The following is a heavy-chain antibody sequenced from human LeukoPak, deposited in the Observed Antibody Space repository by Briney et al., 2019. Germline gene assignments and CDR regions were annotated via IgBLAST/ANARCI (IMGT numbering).Heavy chain of an antibody. Sequence: GASVKVSCKASGYTFTGYYMHWVRQAPRQGLEWMGWINPNSGGTNYAQKFQGRVTMTRDTSISTAYMELSRLRSDDTAVYYCARDLTGGFYYMDVWGKGTTVTVSS. CDR3: ARDLTGGFYYMDV. CDR2: INPNSGGT. J-gene: IGHJ6*03. CDR1: GYTFTGYY. V-gene: IGHV1-2*02. D-gene: IGHD7-27*01.